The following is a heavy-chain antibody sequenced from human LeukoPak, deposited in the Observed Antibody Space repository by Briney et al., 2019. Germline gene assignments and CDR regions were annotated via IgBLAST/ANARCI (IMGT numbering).Heavy chain of an antibody. CDR2: INHSGST. Sequence: SETLSLTCAVYGGSFSGYYWSWIRQPPGKGLEWIGEINHSGSTNYNPSVKSRVTLSVDTSKNQCSLKLSSVTAADTAVYYCARGIVVVPAATRGYYFDYWGQGTLVTVSS. J-gene: IGHJ4*02. CDR1: GGSFSGYY. D-gene: IGHD2-2*01. V-gene: IGHV4-34*01. CDR3: ARGIVVVPAATRGYYFDY.